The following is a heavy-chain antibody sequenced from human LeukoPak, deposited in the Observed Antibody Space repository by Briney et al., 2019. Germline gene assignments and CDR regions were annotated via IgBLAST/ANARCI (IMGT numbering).Heavy chain of an antibody. Sequence: ASETLSLTCAVYGGSFSGYYWSWIRQPPGKGLEWIGEINHSGSTNYNPSLKSRVTISVDTSKNQFSLKLSSVTAADTAVYYCARGRYSSSWYGYWGQGTLVTVSS. J-gene: IGHJ4*02. CDR3: ARGRYSSSWYGY. CDR2: INHSGST. CDR1: GGSFSGYY. D-gene: IGHD6-13*01. V-gene: IGHV4-34*01.